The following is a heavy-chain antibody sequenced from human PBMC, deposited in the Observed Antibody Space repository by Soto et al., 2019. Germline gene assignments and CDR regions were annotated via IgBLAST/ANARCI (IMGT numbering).Heavy chain of an antibody. CDR3: PRGRPRIGPPFYYYGLDV. CDR1: GGTFSTYV. D-gene: IGHD3-3*01. V-gene: IGHV1-69*18. CDR2: VIPMTGSS. Sequence: QVQLVQSGAEVKKPGSSVKVSCKASGGTFSTYVISWVRQAPGQGLEWMGRVIPMTGSSNSAQTFQGRVTITPDEDTITSYVEVRSLRSADTAVYYCPRGRPRIGPPFYYYGLDVWGQGTTVSVSS. J-gene: IGHJ6*02.